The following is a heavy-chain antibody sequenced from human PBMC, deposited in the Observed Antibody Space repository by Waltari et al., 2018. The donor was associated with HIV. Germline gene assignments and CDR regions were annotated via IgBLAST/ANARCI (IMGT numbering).Heavy chain of an antibody. D-gene: IGHD4-17*01. J-gene: IGHJ5*02. Sequence: EVQLVESGGGLVQPGGSLRLSCAASGFPFSSYSMNWVRQAPGKGRDWVSYISSSSSTRYYADSVKGRFTISRDNAKNSLYLQMNSLRDEDTAVYYCAGGLMTTSPTWGQGTLVTVSS. CDR1: GFPFSSYS. V-gene: IGHV3-48*02. CDR3: AGGLMTTSPT. CDR2: ISSSSSTR.